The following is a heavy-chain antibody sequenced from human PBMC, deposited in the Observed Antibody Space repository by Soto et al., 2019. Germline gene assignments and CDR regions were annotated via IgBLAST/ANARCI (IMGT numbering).Heavy chain of an antibody. D-gene: IGHD3-10*01. V-gene: IGHV4-31*03. CDR1: GGSISSGGYY. CDR3: ARDEPLFMVRGSPGGLDV. CDR2: IYYSGST. Sequence: QVQLQESGPGLVKPSQTLSLTCTVSGGSISSGGYYWSWIRQHPGKGLEWIGYIYYSGSTYYNPSLKSRVTISVDTSKNQFSLKLSSVTAADTAVYYCARDEPLFMVRGSPGGLDVWGQGTTVTVSS. J-gene: IGHJ6*02.